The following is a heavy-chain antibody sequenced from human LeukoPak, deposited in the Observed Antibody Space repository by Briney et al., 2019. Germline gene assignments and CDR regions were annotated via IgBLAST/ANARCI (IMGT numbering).Heavy chain of an antibody. D-gene: IGHD3-9*01. CDR3: ARYRGRLRYFDWLGDYYYYMDV. J-gene: IGHJ6*03. Sequence: GGSLRLSCAASEFTFSNYWMHWVRQAPGKGLVWVSRISRDGSSTSYADSVKGRFTISRDNAKNSLYLQMNSLRAEDTALYYCARYRGRLRYFDWLGDYYYYMDVWGKGTTVTVSS. CDR1: EFTFSNYW. CDR2: ISRDGSST. V-gene: IGHV3-74*01.